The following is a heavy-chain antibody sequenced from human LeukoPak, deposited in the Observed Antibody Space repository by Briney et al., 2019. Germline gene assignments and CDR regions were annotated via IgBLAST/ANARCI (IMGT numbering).Heavy chain of an antibody. D-gene: IGHD5-24*01. J-gene: IGHJ4*02. CDR3: ASSRDGYNSPFDY. V-gene: IGHV1-18*01. CDR2: ISAYNGNT. CDR1: GYTFTSYG. Sequence: ASVKVSCKAYGYTFTSYGINWLRQAPGQGPEWMGWISAYNGNTKYAQNLQGRVTMTTDTSTSTAYMELRSLRSEDTAVYYCASSRDGYNSPFDYWGQGTLVTVSS.